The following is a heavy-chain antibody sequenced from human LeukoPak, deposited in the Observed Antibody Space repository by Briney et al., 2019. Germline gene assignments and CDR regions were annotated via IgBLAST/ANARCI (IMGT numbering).Heavy chain of an antibody. Sequence: SETLSLTCTVSVCSSSSSTYYCGWIRQPPGKGLEWIGSIYYSGSTYYNPYLKSRVTISVDTSKTQFSLKLSSVTAADTDLYYCARPGYLGIDYWGQGTLVTVSS. CDR2: IYYSGST. D-gene: IGHD1-26*01. V-gene: IGHV4-39*01. CDR3: ARPGYLGIDY. CDR1: VCSSSSSTYY. J-gene: IGHJ4*02.